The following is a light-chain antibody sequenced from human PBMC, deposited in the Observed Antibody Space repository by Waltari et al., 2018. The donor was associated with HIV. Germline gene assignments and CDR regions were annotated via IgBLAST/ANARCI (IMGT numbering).Light chain of an antibody. V-gene: IGKV3-15*01. CDR2: DAS. CDR1: QSVSTK. J-gene: IGKJ1*01. Sequence: EIVMTQSPATLSVSPGGRATLSCRASQSVSTKLAGYQQKPGQAPRLLISDASSRATGVPATLSGSASGSEFTLTISNLQSEDFAVYYCQQYHNGPPLTFGQGTKVEIK. CDR3: QQYHNGPPLT.